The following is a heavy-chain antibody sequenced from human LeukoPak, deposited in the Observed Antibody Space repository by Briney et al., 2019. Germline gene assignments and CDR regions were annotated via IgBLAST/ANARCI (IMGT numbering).Heavy chain of an antibody. Sequence: GGSLRLSCAASGFTFSSYAMHWVRQAPGKGLEWVAVISYDGSNKYYADSVKGRFTISRDNSKNTLYLQMNSLRAEDTAVYYCAKERRRGDLWFGFDPWGQGTLVTVSS. CDR2: ISYDGSNK. V-gene: IGHV3-30-3*01. CDR3: AKERRRGDLWFGFDP. D-gene: IGHD3-10*01. J-gene: IGHJ5*02. CDR1: GFTFSSYA.